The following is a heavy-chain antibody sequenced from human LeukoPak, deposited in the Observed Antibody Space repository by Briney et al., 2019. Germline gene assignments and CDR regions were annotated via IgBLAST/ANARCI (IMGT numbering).Heavy chain of an antibody. CDR2: IRAKGYGGTI. CDR3: TRRKMFDY. Sequence: PGGSLRLSCTGSGFTFGDYTMSWFRQAPGKGLEWVGLIRAKGYGGTIEYAASVKGRFTTSRDDSKSVAYLQMNSLKTEDTAVYYCTRRKMFDYWGQGTLVTVSS. V-gene: IGHV3-49*03. J-gene: IGHJ4*02. D-gene: IGHD5-24*01. CDR1: GFTFGDYT.